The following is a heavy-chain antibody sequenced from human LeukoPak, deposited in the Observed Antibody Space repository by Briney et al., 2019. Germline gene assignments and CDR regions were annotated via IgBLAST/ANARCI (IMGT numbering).Heavy chain of an antibody. J-gene: IGHJ4*02. V-gene: IGHV3-21*01. Sequence: GGSLRLSCAASGFTFSSYSMNWVRQAPGQGLEWVSSISGTSTYIYYADSVRGRFTIYRDNAKNSLYPQMNSLRAEDTAVYYCARDREAGQGLDDYWGQGTLVTVSS. CDR3: ARDREAGQGLDDY. CDR2: ISGTSTYI. CDR1: GFTFSSYS. D-gene: IGHD6-19*01.